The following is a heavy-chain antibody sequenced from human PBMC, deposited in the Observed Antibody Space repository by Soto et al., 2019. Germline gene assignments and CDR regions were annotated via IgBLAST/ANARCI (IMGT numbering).Heavy chain of an antibody. CDR2: ISGDGHNK. Sequence: QVQLVESGGGVVQPGRSLRVSCAASGFTFKNYAFHWVRQAPGKGLEWVTVISGDGHNKYYADSVKGRFTISRDNSENTLYMRMNSLRPEDTAVYYCATDQAADGTVALDNWGQGTLVTVSS. J-gene: IGHJ4*02. CDR3: ATDQAADGTVALDN. CDR1: GFTFKNYA. D-gene: IGHD6-13*01. V-gene: IGHV3-30-3*01.